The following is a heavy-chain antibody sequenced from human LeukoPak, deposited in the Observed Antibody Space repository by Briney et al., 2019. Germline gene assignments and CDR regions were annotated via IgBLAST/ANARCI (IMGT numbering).Heavy chain of an antibody. J-gene: IGHJ3*02. Sequence: PGGSLRLSCAASGFTFSSYEMNWVRQAPGKGLEWVSYISSSGSTIYYADSVKGRFTISRDNSKSTLYLQMNSLRAEDTAVYYCAKVRRSSGWYRGAFDIWGQGTMVTVSS. CDR2: ISSSGSTI. D-gene: IGHD6-19*01. CDR1: GFTFSSYE. V-gene: IGHV3-48*03. CDR3: AKVRRSSGWYRGAFDI.